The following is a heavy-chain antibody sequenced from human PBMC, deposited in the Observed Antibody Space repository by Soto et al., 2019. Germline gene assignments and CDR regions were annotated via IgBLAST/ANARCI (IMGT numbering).Heavy chain of an antibody. CDR2: IRGKTNSHAT. Sequence: GGSLRLSCAASGFGFGESAMHWVRQASGKGLEWVGHIRGKTNSHATVYAASVRGRFTISRDDSRGTAYLHMSSLKAEDTAVYYCTRRRVEYDSRAHLLYHFADWGQGTQVTVSS. CDR1: GFGFGESA. J-gene: IGHJ4*02. CDR3: TRRRVEYDSRAHLLYHFAD. D-gene: IGHD3-22*01. V-gene: IGHV3-73*01.